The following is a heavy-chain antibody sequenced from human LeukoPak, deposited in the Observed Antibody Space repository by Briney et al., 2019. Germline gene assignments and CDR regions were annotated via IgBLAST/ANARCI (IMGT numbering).Heavy chain of an antibody. CDR2: ISAYNGNT. D-gene: IGHD6-13*01. CDR1: GYTFKSYG. V-gene: IGHV1-18*01. CDR3: ARTYSEYSSSWLLDS. J-gene: IGHJ4*02. Sequence: ASVKVSCKASGYTFKSYGISWVRQTPGQGLEWMGWISAYNGNTNYAQKFQGRVTLTTDTSTSTAYMDLRSLRSDDTAVFYCARTYSEYSSSWLLDSWGQGTLVTVSS.